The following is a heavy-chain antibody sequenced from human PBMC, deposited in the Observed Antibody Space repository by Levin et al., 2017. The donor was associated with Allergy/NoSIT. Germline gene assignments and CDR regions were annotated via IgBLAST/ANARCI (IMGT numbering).Heavy chain of an antibody. V-gene: IGHV4-38-2*01. CDR3: ARAAGAYWNGYMDF. D-gene: IGHD3-3*01. CDR1: GYSISSGYY. J-gene: IGHJ6*03. Sequence: GSLRLSCAVSGYSISSGYYWGWIRRPPGKGLEWIGSIFRSGSTYYNPSLKSRVTMSVDMSTNQFSLELSSVTAADTAVYYCARAAGAYWNGYMDFWGKGTTVTVSS. CDR2: IFRSGST.